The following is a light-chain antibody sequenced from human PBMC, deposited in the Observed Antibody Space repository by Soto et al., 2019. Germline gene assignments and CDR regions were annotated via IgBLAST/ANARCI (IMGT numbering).Light chain of an antibody. Sequence: DIQMTQSPSSLSASVGDRVTITCRARQGISNCLAWYQQRPGKVPKLLIYAASTLQSGVPSRFSGSGSGTDFTLTISSLQPEDVATYYCQKYNGALRSFGGGTKVEIK. J-gene: IGKJ4*01. CDR2: AAS. V-gene: IGKV1-27*01. CDR1: QGISNC. CDR3: QKYNGALRS.